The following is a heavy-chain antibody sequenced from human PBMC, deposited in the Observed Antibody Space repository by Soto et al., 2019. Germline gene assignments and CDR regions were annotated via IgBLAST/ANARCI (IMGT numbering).Heavy chain of an antibody. J-gene: IGHJ6*03. D-gene: IGHD3-3*01. CDR3: ARGGEYYDCWSGSGSMDV. CDR1: GYTFTSYG. Sequence: VQLVQSGAEVKKPGASVKVSCKASGYTFTSYGISWVRQAPGQGLEWMGWISAYNANTNYAQKLQGRVTMTTDTSTSTAYMELRSVRSDDTAVYYCARGGEYYDCWSGSGSMDVWGKGTTVTVSS. V-gene: IGHV1-18*01. CDR2: ISAYNANT.